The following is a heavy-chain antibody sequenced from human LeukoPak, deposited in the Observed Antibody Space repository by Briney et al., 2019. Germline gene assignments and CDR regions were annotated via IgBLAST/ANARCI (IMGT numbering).Heavy chain of an antibody. CDR1: GGSISSSGYY. CDR2: IYYSGST. Sequence: SETLSLTCTVSGGSISSSGYYWGWIRQPPGKGLEWIGSIYYSGSTYYNPSLKSRVTISVDTSKNQFSLKLSSVTAADTAVYYCARKIVTTAAGIDYWGQGTLVTVSS. D-gene: IGHD1-1*01. J-gene: IGHJ4*02. CDR3: ARKIVTTAAGIDY. V-gene: IGHV4-39*01.